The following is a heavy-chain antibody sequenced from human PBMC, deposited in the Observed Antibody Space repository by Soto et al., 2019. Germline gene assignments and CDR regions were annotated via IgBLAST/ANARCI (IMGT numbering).Heavy chain of an antibody. D-gene: IGHD3-22*01. J-gene: IGHJ5*02. CDR3: ARDWPDYYDSSGYYYNWFDP. CDR2: IIPIFGTA. CDR1: GGTFSSYA. Sequence: VASVKVSCKASGGTFSSYAISWVRQAPGQGLEWMGGIIPIFGTANYAQKFQGRVTITADESTSTAHMELSSLRSEDTAVYYCARDWPDYYDSSGYYYNWFDPWGQGTLVTVSS. V-gene: IGHV1-69*13.